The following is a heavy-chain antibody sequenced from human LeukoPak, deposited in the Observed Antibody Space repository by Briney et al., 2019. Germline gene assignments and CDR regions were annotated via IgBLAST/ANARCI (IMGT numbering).Heavy chain of an antibody. Sequence: ASVKVSCKASGYTFTDYYMHWVRQAPGHGFEWMGWVNPNDGDTNYAQKFQGRVTMTRDTSISTAHMEVSRLRSDATAVYYCARANFLYCSSSTCLFDYWGQGTLVTVSS. CDR2: VNPNDGDT. J-gene: IGHJ4*02. V-gene: IGHV1-2*02. D-gene: IGHD2-2*01. CDR3: ARANFLYCSSSTCLFDY. CDR1: GYTFTDYY.